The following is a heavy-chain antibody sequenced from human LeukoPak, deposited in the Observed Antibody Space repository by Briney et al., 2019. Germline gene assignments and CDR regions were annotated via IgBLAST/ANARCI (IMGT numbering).Heavy chain of an antibody. J-gene: IGHJ4*02. D-gene: IGHD1-1*01. V-gene: IGHV1-2*02. CDR1: GYTFTGYY. CDR2: INPNRGGT. CDR3: AREPDNWNDNY. Sequence: ASVKVSCKASGYTFTGYYMHCVRQAPGQGREWMGWINPNRGGTNYAQKFQGRGTMTRDQSPSTAYMELSRLRSDDTAVYYCAREPDNWNDNYWGQGTLVTVSS.